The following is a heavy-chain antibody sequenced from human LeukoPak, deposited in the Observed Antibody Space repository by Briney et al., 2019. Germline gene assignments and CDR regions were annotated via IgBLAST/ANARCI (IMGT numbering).Heavy chain of an antibody. Sequence: SETLSLTCTVSGGSIRSYYWSWIRQPPGKGLEWIGYIYYSGSTNYNSSLKSRVTISVDTSKNQFSLKLSSVTAADTAVYYCARTKVLPDYYDNSGGFDYWGQGTLVTVSS. J-gene: IGHJ4*02. CDR1: GGSIRSYY. D-gene: IGHD3-22*01. CDR2: IYYSGST. CDR3: ARTKVLPDYYDNSGGFDY. V-gene: IGHV4-59*01.